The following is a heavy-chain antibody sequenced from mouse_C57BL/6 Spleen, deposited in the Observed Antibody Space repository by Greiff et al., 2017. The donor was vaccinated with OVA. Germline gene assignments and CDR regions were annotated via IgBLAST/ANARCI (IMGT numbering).Heavy chain of an antibody. CDR1: GYTFTEYT. D-gene: IGHD2-3*01. CDR2: FYPGSGSI. Sequence: QVQLQQSGAELVKPGASVKLSCKASGYTFTEYTIHWVKQRSGQGLEWIGWFYPGSGSIKYNEKFKDKATLTADKSSSTVYMELSRLTSEDSAVYFCARHEGGIYDGYQAWFAYWGQGTLVTVSA. CDR3: ARHEGGIYDGYQAWFAY. V-gene: IGHV1-62-2*01. J-gene: IGHJ3*01.